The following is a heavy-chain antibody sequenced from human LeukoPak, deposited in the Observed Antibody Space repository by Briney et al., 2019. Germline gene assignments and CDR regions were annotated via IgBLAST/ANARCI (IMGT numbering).Heavy chain of an antibody. Sequence: GGSLRLSCAASGFTLDDYAMHWVRQGPGKGLEWVAGITSKSGFIAYADSVKGRFTISGDNAKNSLYLQMNSLRPDDTALYYCAKDLYTYSLQYFHHWGQGTLVTVSS. CDR3: AKDLYTYSLQYFHH. V-gene: IGHV3-9*01. CDR1: GFTLDDYA. D-gene: IGHD3-16*01. J-gene: IGHJ1*01. CDR2: ITSKSGFI.